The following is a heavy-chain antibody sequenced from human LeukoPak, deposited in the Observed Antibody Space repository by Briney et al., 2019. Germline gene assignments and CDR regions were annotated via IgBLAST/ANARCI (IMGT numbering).Heavy chain of an antibody. Sequence: PGGSLRLSCAASGFTFSSYAMSWVRQAPGKGLEWVSAISGSGGSTYYADSVKGRFTISRDNSKNTLYLHMNSLRAEDTAVYYCAKDQKANSGYVIGSFDYWGQGTLVTVSS. V-gene: IGHV3-23*01. CDR1: GFTFSSYA. CDR2: ISGSGGST. D-gene: IGHD5-12*01. J-gene: IGHJ4*02. CDR3: AKDQKANSGYVIGSFDY.